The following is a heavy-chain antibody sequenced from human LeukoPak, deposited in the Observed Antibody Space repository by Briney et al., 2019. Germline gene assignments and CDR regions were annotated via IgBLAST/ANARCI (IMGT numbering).Heavy chain of an antibody. CDR3: ARGEGGYGSGLYKP. CDR2: ISSSSATK. V-gene: IGHV3-48*01. Sequence: GGSLRLSCAASGFTFSAYDMNWVRQAPGKGLKWLSYISSSSATKYHADSVKGRFTISRDNSKNTLYLQMNSLRAEDTAVYFCARGEGGYGSGLYKPWGQGILVTVSS. J-gene: IGHJ4*02. CDR1: GFTFSAYD. D-gene: IGHD3-10*01.